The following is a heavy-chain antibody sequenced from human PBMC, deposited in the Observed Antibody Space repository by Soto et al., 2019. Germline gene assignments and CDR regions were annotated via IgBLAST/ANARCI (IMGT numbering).Heavy chain of an antibody. CDR3: ASGLRFLEWSTPSYYYGMDV. J-gene: IGHJ6*02. Sequence: SVKVSCKASGGTFSSYAISWVRQAPGQGLEWMGGIIPIFGTANYAQKFQGRVTITADESTSTAYMELSSLRSEDTAVYYCASGLRFLEWSTPSYYYGMDVWGQGTTVTVSS. V-gene: IGHV1-69*13. CDR2: IIPIFGTA. CDR1: GGTFSSYA. D-gene: IGHD3-3*01.